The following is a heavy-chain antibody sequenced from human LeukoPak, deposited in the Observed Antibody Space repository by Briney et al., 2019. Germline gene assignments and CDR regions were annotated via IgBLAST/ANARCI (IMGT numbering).Heavy chain of an antibody. J-gene: IGHJ5*02. V-gene: IGHV1-8*01. Sequence: ASVKVSCKASGYTFTSYDINWVRQATGQGLEWMGWMNPNSGNTGYAQKFQGRVTMTRNTSISTAYMELSSLRSEDTAVYYCARLGLRRNWFDPWGQGTLVTVSS. D-gene: IGHD5-12*01. CDR2: MNPNSGNT. CDR1: GYTFTSYD. CDR3: ARLGLRRNWFDP.